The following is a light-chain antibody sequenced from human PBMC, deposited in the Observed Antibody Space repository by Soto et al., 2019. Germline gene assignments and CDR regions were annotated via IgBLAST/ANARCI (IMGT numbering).Light chain of an antibody. J-gene: IGKJ1*01. CDR2: GAS. CDR3: QQRSDWPWT. Sequence: EIVLTQSPGTLSLSPGERATLSCRASQSVRSNYLAWYQHIPGQAPRLLIYGASSRATGIPDRFSGSGSGTDFTLTISSLEPEDFAVYYCQQRSDWPWTFGQGTKVDIK. V-gene: IGKV3D-20*02. CDR1: QSVRSNY.